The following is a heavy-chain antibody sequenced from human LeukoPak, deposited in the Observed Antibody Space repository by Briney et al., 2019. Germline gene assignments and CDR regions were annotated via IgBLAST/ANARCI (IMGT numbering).Heavy chain of an antibody. D-gene: IGHD3-22*01. J-gene: IGHJ4*02. Sequence: SETLSLTCTVLNGSISSYYWSWVRQPAGKGLESIGYIYYSGNTNYNPSLRGRVTISVDTSKRQFSLMLRSVTAADTAVYYCAKVKVTYYYDASGYYYFDYWGQGTLVTVSS. CDR2: IYYSGNT. CDR3: AKVKVTYYYDASGYYYFDY. V-gene: IGHV4-59*01. CDR1: NGSISSYY.